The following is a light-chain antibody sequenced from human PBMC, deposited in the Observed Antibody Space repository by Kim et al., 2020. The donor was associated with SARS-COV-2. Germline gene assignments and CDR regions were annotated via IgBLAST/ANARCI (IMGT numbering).Light chain of an antibody. CDR1: KLGGKF. Sequence: SPGQTATIPSSGYKLGGKFVAGCQRMPSQSPVVVIYQDNQRPSGIPERFPGSNSGNTATLTISGTQAMDEANYYCQAWDSSTHNYVFGTGTKVTVL. CDR3: QAWDSSTHNYV. CDR2: QDN. J-gene: IGLJ1*01. V-gene: IGLV3-1*01.